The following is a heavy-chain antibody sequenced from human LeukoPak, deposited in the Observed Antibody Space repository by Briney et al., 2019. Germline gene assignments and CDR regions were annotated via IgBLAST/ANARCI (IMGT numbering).Heavy chain of an antibody. J-gene: IGHJ4*02. CDR1: GFTFSSYA. CDR3: ARGRSYDFWSGYNHYFDY. D-gene: IGHD3-3*01. V-gene: IGHV3-23*01. CDR2: ISGSGGST. Sequence: GGSLRLSCAASGFTFSSYAMSWVRQAPGKGLEWVSAISGSGGSTYYADSVKGRFTISRDNSKNTLYLQMNSLRAEDTAVYYCARGRSYDFWSGYNHYFDYWGQGTLVTVSS.